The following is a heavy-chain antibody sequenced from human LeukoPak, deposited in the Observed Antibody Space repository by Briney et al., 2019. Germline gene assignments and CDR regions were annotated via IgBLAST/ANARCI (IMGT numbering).Heavy chain of an antibody. V-gene: IGHV4-34*01. J-gene: IGHJ5*02. Sequence: SETLSLTCTVSGGSISSYYWSWIRQPPGKGLEWIGEINHSGSTNYNPSLKSRVTIPVDTSKNQFSLKLSSVTAADTAVYYCARELQRAYCSGGSCYLSRGWFDPWGQGTLVTVSS. CDR1: GGSISSYY. CDR3: ARELQRAYCSGGSCYLSRGWFDP. D-gene: IGHD2-15*01. CDR2: INHSGST.